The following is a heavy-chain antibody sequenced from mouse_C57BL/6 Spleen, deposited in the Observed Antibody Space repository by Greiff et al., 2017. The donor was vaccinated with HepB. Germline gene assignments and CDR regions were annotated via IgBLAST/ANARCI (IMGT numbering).Heavy chain of an antibody. Sequence: QVQLQQSGAELVRPGASVKLSCKASGYTFTDYYINWVKQRPGQGLEWIARIYPGSGNTYYNEKFKGKATLPAEKSSSTAYMQLSSLTSADSAVYFCARGCEAYWGQGTLVTVSA. CDR3: ARGCEAY. CDR2: IYPGSGNT. V-gene: IGHV1-76*01. CDR1: GYTFTDYY. J-gene: IGHJ3*01.